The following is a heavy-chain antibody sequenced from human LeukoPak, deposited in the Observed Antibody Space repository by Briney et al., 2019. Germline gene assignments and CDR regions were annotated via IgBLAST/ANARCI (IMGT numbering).Heavy chain of an antibody. CDR1: GGTFSSYA. J-gene: IGHJ2*01. Sequence: GSSVKVSCKASGGTFSSYAISWVRQAPGQGLEWMGRIIPILGIANYAQKFQGRVTITADKSTSTAYMELSSLRSEDTAVYYCARVSILNEPYWYFDLWGRGTLVTVSS. CDR3: ARVSILNEPYWYFDL. CDR2: IIPILGIA. D-gene: IGHD2/OR15-2a*01. V-gene: IGHV1-69*04.